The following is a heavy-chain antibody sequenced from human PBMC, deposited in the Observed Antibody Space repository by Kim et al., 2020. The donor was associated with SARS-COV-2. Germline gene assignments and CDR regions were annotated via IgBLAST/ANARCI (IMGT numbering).Heavy chain of an antibody. V-gene: IGHV1-46*01. J-gene: IGHJ4*02. Sequence: YEQKFQGRVTMTRDTSTSTFYMELSSLRSEDTAVYYCARASSSSGNYFDYWGQGTLVTVSS. CDR3: ARASSSSGNYFDY. D-gene: IGHD6-6*01.